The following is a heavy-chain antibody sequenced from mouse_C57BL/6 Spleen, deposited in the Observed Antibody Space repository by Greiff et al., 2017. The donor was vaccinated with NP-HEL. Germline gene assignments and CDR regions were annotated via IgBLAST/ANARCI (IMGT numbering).Heavy chain of an antibody. CDR2: INYDGSST. Sequence: EVMLVESEGGLVQPGSSMKLSCTASGFTFSDYYMAWVRQVPEKGLEWVANINYDGSSTYYLDSLKSRFIISRDNAKNILYLQMSSLKSEDTATYYCARDWDYGLDVWGTGTTVTVSS. J-gene: IGHJ1*03. D-gene: IGHD1-1*01. V-gene: IGHV5-16*01. CDR3: ARDWDYGLDV. CDR1: GFTFSDYY.